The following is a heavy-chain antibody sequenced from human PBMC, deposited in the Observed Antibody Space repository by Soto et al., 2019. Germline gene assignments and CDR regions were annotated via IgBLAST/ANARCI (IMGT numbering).Heavy chain of an antibody. V-gene: IGHV3-30-3*01. J-gene: IGHJ4*02. CDR3: ARDHPIGARDY. Sequence: QVQLVESGGGVVQPGRSLRLSCAASGFTFSSYAMHWVRHAPGKGLEWVAVISYDGSNKYYADSVKGRFTISRDNSKNTLYLQMNSLRAEETAVYYCARDHPIGARDYWGQGTLVTVSS. CDR2: ISYDGSNK. CDR1: GFTFSSYA. D-gene: IGHD4-17*01.